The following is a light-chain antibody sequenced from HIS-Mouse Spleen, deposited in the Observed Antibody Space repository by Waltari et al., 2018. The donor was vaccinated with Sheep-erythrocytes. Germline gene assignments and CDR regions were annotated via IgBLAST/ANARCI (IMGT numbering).Light chain of an antibody. J-gene: IGLJ2*01. CDR1: KLVDKY. CDR2: QDS. CDR3: QAWDSSTAV. Sequence: SYELTQPPSVSVSPGQTASITCSGDKLVDKYACWYQQKPGQSPVLVIYQDSKRPSGIPERFSGSNSGNPATLTISGTQAMDEADYYCQAWDSSTAVFGGGTKLTVL. V-gene: IGLV3-1*01.